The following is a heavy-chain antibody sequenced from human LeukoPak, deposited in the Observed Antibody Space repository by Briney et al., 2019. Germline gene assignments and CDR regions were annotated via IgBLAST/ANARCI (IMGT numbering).Heavy chain of an antibody. V-gene: IGHV3-23*01. J-gene: IGHJ4*02. D-gene: IGHD6-13*01. Sequence: GGSLRLSCAASGFTFSNYAMNWVRQAPGKGLEWVSVISGSGGSTYYADSVKGRFTISRDNSKNTLYLQMNSLRAEDTAVYYCAKDSSSCLDYWGQGTLVTVSS. CDR3: AKDSSSCLDY. CDR1: GFTFSNYA. CDR2: ISGSGGST.